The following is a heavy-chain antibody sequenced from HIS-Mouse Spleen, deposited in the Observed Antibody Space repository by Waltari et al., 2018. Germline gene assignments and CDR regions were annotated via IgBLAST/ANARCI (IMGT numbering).Heavy chain of an antibody. Sequence: EVQLVESGGGLVQPGVSLRLSCEASGFTFSSYWMSWVRQAPGKGLEWVDNIKQDGSEKYYVDSVKGRFTISRDNAKNSLYLQMNSLRAEDTAVYYCARERRGPGWFDPWGQGTLVTVSS. V-gene: IGHV3-7*01. CDR1: GFTFSSYW. CDR2: IKQDGSEK. J-gene: IGHJ5*02. D-gene: IGHD5-12*01. CDR3: ARERRGPGWFDP.